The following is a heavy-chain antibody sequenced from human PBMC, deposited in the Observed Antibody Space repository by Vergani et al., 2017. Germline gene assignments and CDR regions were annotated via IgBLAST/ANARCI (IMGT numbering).Heavy chain of an antibody. CDR2: ISGSGGST. D-gene: IGHD2-2*01. Sequence: EVQLLESGGGLVQPGGSLRLSCAASGFTFSSYAMSWVRQAPGKGLEWVSAISGSGGSTYYADSVKGRFTISRDNSKNTLYLQMNSLRAEDTAVYYCARLSRFKDIVVVPAAMEADYFDYWGQGTLVTVSS. CDR3: ARLSRFKDIVVVPAAMEADYFDY. CDR1: GFTFSSYA. V-gene: IGHV3-23*01. J-gene: IGHJ4*02.